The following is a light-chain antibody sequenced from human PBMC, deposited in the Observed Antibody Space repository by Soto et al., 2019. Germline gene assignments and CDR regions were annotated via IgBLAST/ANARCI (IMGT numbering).Light chain of an antibody. CDR3: SSHTSGGTRV. CDR2: EVT. CDR1: SSDVGGYDY. V-gene: IGLV2-14*01. Sequence: QSVLTQPASVSGSPGQSIAISCTGTSSDVGGYDYVSWYQQHPDKAPKLMIYEVTKRPSGVSNRFSGSKSGNTASLTISGLQPEDEADYYCSSHTSGGTRVFGSGTKVTVL. J-gene: IGLJ1*01.